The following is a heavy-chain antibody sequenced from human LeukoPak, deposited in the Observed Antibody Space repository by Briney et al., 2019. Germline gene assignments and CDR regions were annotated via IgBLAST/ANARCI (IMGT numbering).Heavy chain of an antibody. V-gene: IGHV3-30*18. CDR3: AKDGFGGADI. CDR2: ISYDGSNK. Sequence: PGGSLRLSCAASGFAFSSYGMHWVRQAPGKGLEWVAVISYDGSNKYYADSVKGRFTISRDNSKSTLYLQMNSLRAEDTAVYYCAKDGFGGADIWGQGTMVTVSS. J-gene: IGHJ3*02. CDR1: GFAFSSYG. D-gene: IGHD2-21*01.